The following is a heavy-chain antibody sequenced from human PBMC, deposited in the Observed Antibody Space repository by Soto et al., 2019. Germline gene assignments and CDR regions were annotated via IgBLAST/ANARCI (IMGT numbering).Heavy chain of an antibody. D-gene: IGHD1-26*01. CDR2: IYPGDSDT. J-gene: IGHJ4*02. Sequence: HGESLKISCKGFGYSFSSHWIGWVRQMPGKGLEWMGIIYPGDSDTRYGPSFQGQVTISADKSISTAYLQWRSLKTSDTAMYYCARSVVGAMNTDSGTDYWGQGTLVNVAS. V-gene: IGHV5-51*01. CDR1: GYSFSSHW. CDR3: ARSVVGAMNTDSGTDY.